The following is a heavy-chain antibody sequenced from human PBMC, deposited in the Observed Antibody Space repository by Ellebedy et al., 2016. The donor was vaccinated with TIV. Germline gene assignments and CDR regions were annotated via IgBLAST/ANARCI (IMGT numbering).Heavy chain of an antibody. CDR2: IGTAGDT. J-gene: IGHJ4*02. V-gene: IGHV3-13*01. D-gene: IGHD1-26*01. Sequence: GGSLRLSCAASGFTFSSYDMHWVRQATGKGLEWVSAIGTAGDTYYPGSVKGRFTISRDNSKNTLYLQMNSLRAEDTAVYYCAKVVGALLYWGQGTLVTVSS. CDR1: GFTFSSYD. CDR3: AKVVGALLY.